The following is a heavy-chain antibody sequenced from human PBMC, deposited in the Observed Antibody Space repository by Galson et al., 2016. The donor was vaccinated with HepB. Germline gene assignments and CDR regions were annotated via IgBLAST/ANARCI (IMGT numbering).Heavy chain of an antibody. D-gene: IGHD6-19*01. V-gene: IGHV3-30*03. Sequence: SLRLSCAASGFTFSNKGMHWVRQAPGKGLEWVALISYEGYDQYYADSVKGRFTISRDKAGNSLFLQMSSLRDDDTAIYYCARSGIAVSLYGMDVWGQGTSVTVS. CDR1: GFTFSNKG. CDR3: ARSGIAVSLYGMDV. J-gene: IGHJ6*02. CDR2: ISYEGYDQ.